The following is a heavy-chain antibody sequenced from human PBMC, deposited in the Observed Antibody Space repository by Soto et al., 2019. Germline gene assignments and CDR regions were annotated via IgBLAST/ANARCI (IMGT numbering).Heavy chain of an antibody. CDR3: ARGLETYDSSGYTAGFDP. CDR2: INAGNGNT. V-gene: IGHV1-3*01. Sequence: SVKVSCKASVYTLTSYAMHWVRQAPGQRLEWMGWINAGNGNTKYSQKFQGRVTITSDTSASTAYMELRSLRSEDTAVYYCARGLETYDSSGYTAGFDPWGQGTLVTVPS. J-gene: IGHJ5*02. CDR1: VYTLTSYA. D-gene: IGHD3-22*01.